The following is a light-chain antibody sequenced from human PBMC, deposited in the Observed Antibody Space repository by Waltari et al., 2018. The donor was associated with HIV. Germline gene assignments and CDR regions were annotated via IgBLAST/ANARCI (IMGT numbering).Light chain of an antibody. CDR1: QRVRSSY. CDR2: GAS. V-gene: IGKV3-20*01. CDR3: QQYGT. Sequence: VLTQSPGTLSLSPGERATLSCRASQRVRSSYLAWYQQKPGQAPRLLIYGASSRATGIPDRCSGSGSGTDCTLTISRLEHEDLAVYYWQQYGTFGQGTKVEIK. J-gene: IGKJ1*01.